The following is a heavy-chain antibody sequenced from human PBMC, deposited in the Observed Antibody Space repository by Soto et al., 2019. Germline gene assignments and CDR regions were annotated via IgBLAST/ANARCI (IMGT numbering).Heavy chain of an antibody. D-gene: IGHD3-9*01. CDR2: ISWNSGSI. CDR1: GFTFDDYA. Sequence: PGGSLRLSCAASGFTFDDYAMHWVRQAPGKGLEWVSGISWNSGSIGYADSVKGRFTISRDNAKNSLYLQMNSLRAEDTALYYCAKDPGYDILTGHNGIDFWGQGTLVTVSS. J-gene: IGHJ4*02. V-gene: IGHV3-9*01. CDR3: AKDPGYDILTGHNGIDF.